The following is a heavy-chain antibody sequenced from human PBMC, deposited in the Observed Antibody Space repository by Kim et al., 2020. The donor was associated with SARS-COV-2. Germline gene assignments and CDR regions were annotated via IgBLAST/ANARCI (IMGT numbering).Heavy chain of an antibody. V-gene: IGHV3-23*01. J-gene: IGHJ4*02. CDR1: GFTFSYFT. CDR3: SKKGDRGNTWFGDY. CDR2: IGYNGKT. D-gene: IGHD3-10*01. Sequence: GGSLRLSCAASGFTFSYFTLSWVRQAPGTGLQWVSTIGYNGKTYYADSVKGRFAISRDNSKNTVYLQMDSLRAEDTAVYYCSKKGDRGNTWFGDYWGQGTLVTVSS.